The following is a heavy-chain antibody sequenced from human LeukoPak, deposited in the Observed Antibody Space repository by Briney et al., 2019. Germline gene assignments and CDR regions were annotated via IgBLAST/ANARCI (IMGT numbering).Heavy chain of an antibody. CDR1: GYTFNDYS. CDR3: ARGGYYYDSSGYPDY. V-gene: IGHV1-2*04. J-gene: IGHJ4*02. CDR2: INPNSGGT. Sequence: ASVKVSCKASGYTFNDYSLHWVRQAPGQGLEWMGWINPNSGGTNYAQKFQGWVTMTRDTSISTAYMELSRLRSDDTAVYYCARGGYYYDSSGYPDYWGQGTLVTVSS. D-gene: IGHD3-22*01.